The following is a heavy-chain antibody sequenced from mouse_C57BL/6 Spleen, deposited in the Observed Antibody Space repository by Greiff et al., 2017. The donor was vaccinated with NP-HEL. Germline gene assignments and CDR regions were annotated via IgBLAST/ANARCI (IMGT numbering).Heavy chain of an antibody. CDR3: AFLLLRNYYAMDY. Sequence: VQLQQPGAELVKPGASVKLSCKASGYTFTSYWMHWVKQRPGQGLEWIGMIHPNSGSTNYNEKFKSKATLTVDKSSSTAYMQLSSLTSEDSAVYYCAFLLLRNYYAMDYWGQGTSVTVSS. J-gene: IGHJ4*01. D-gene: IGHD1-1*01. V-gene: IGHV1-64*01. CDR2: IHPNSGST. CDR1: GYTFTSYW.